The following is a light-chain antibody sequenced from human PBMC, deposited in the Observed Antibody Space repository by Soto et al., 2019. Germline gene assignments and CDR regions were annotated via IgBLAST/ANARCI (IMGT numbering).Light chain of an antibody. CDR2: RSN. CDR1: TSNIGSNY. V-gene: IGLV1-47*01. CDR3: ATWDDSRSRYG. Sequence: QSALTQPPSASGTPGQKVTISCSGSTSNIGSNYIYWYQQFPGTAPKLLIYRSNQRPSGVPDRVSGSKSGTSASLAISGIRSQDEADYYCATWDDSRSRYGFGTGTKVTV. J-gene: IGLJ1*01.